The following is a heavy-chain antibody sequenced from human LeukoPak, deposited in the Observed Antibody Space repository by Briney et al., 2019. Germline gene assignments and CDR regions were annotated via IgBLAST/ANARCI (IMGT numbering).Heavy chain of an antibody. CDR3: AKSGSGWYGFDY. J-gene: IGHJ4*02. V-gene: IGHV3-23*01. Sequence: PGGSLRLSCAASGFTFSSYAMSWVRQAPGKGLEWVSAISGSGGSTYYADSVKGRFTISRDNSKNTLYLQMDSLRAEDTAVYYCAKSGSGWYGFDYWGQGTLVTVSS. CDR1: GFTFSSYA. D-gene: IGHD6-19*01. CDR2: ISGSGGST.